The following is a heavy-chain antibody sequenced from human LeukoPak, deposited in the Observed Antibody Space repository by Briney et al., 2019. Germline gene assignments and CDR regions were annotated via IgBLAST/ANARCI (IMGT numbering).Heavy chain of an antibody. D-gene: IGHD2-15*01. CDR1: GDSVSNGNYY. CDR3: ARQSSYYFDY. CDR2: IYYTGNT. J-gene: IGHJ4*02. Sequence: TSETLSLTCTVSGDSVSNGNYYWSWLRQPPGKALEWIGYIYYTGNTYYNPSLEGRVTISVDTSKNQFSLKLSSVTAADTAVYYCARQSSYYFDYWGQGILVTVSS. V-gene: IGHV4-61*01.